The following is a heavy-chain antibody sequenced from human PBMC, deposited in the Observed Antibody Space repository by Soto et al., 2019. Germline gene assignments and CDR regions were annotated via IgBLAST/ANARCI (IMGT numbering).Heavy chain of an antibody. CDR1: GGSISGSX. Sequence: SGPGLVKPSETLXLSCTVSGGSISGSXWSWVRQPAXXGLEWIGRIYSSGSSNYNPSLNSRLTMSLDTSKNQFSLKLRSVTAADTAIYYCARLFTVTTDYYFGMDVWGQGTTVTVSS. V-gene: IGHV4-4*07. CDR2: IYSSGSS. CDR3: ARLFTVTTDYYFGMDV. D-gene: IGHD4-17*01. J-gene: IGHJ6*02.